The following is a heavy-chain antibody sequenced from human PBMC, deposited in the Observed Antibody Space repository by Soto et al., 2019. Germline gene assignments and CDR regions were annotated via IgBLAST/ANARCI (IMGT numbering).Heavy chain of an antibody. CDR1: GFTFKTYG. CDR3: ARDYGGDYSSPCWYFNL. Sequence: QVQLVESGGGVVQPGRSLRLSCAASGFTFKTYGMHWVRQAPGKGLEWVAVISYDGINKDYTDSVKGRFTISRDNSQNTLHLQMNSLRAEDTAMYYCARDYGGDYSSPCWYFNLWGRGTLVTVSS. V-gene: IGHV3-30*03. J-gene: IGHJ2*01. D-gene: IGHD4-17*01. CDR2: ISYDGINK.